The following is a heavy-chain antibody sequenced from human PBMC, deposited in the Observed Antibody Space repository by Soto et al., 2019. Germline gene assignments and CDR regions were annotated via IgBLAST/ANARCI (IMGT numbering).Heavy chain of an antibody. CDR1: GGSISSSNW. D-gene: IGHD2-2*01. Sequence: QVQLQESGPGLVKHSGTLSLTCAVSGGSISSSNWWSWVRQPPGKGLEWIGEIYHSGSTNYNPSLKSRVTISVDKSKNQFSLKLSSVTAADTAVYYCARVQGCSSTSCYDAACDYWGKGTLVTVSS. CDR3: ARVQGCSSTSCYDAACDY. V-gene: IGHV4-4*02. CDR2: IYHSGST. J-gene: IGHJ4*02.